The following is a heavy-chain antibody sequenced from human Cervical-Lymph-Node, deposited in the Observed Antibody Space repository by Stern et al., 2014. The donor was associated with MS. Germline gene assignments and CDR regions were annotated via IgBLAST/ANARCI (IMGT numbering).Heavy chain of an antibody. V-gene: IGHV1-46*01. Sequence: QMQLVQSGAEVKKPGASVKVSCKASGYTFTSHYMHWVRQAPGQGLEWVGIINPSGDSASYAQKFQGRLTMTRDTSTSTVYMELSSLRSEDTAVYYCASGTGSKRPTGNYWGQGTLVTVSS. CDR2: INPSGDSA. J-gene: IGHJ4*02. D-gene: IGHD3/OR15-3a*01. CDR3: ASGTGSKRPTGNY. CDR1: GYTFTSHY.